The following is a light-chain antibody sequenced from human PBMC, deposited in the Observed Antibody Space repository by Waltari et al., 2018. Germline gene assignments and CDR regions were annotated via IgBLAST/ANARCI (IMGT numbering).Light chain of an antibody. CDR1: QSITNY. Sequence: DIQMTQSPSSLSAFVGDRVTITCRASQSITNYLNWYQEQPGKAPKLLIYGASSLQGGVPSMFSCSGSGTEFTLTISSLQPEDFATYYCQQSYSTPYTFGQGTRLEFK. J-gene: IGKJ2*01. V-gene: IGKV1-39*01. CDR3: QQSYSTPYT. CDR2: GAS.